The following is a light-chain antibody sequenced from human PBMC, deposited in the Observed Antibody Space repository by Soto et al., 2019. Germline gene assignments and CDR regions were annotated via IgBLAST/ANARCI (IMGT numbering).Light chain of an antibody. J-gene: IGKJ5*01. Sequence: EIVLTHSPTTLSLSPGGRCTLSCRASQSVRSNLAWYQQKPGKAPRLLIYGASTRATGIPARLSGSGSGTELTITISSMQPEDFAVYFCQQRSNWPITFGQGTRLEI. V-gene: IGKV3-11*01. CDR2: GAS. CDR1: QSVRSN. CDR3: QQRSNWPIT.